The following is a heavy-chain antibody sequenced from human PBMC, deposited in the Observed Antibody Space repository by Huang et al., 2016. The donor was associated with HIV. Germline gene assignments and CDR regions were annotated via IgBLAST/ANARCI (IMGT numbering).Heavy chain of an antibody. CDR2: IRYDGNND. CDR1: GFPFSAMG. J-gene: IGHJ3*01. D-gene: IGHD6-13*01. CDR3: VKERCSSRARSSFDF. V-gene: IGHV3-30*02. Sequence: QVRLAESGGGVVQPGASLTLSGSASGFPFSAMGVDWVRQAPGMGLGWVSFIRYDGNNDYLIVSVKGRFTISRDNSNNTLYLRMNSLRPEDTAVYYCVKERCSSRARSSFDFWGQGTSVIVSS.